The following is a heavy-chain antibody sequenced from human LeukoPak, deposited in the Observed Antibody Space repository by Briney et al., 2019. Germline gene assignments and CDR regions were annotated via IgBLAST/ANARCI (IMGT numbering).Heavy chain of an antibody. D-gene: IGHD5-18*01. CDR1: GFTFSSYA. Sequence: GRSLRLSCAASGFTFSSYAMHWVRQAPGKGLKWVAVISYDGSNKYYADSVKGRFTISRDNSKNTLYLQMNSLRAEDTAVYYCAKDVRYSYGYFDYWGQGTLVTVSS. CDR3: AKDVRYSYGYFDY. CDR2: ISYDGSNK. V-gene: IGHV3-30*18. J-gene: IGHJ4*02.